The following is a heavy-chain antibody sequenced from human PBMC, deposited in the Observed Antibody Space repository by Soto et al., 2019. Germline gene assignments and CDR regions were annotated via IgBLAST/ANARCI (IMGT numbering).Heavy chain of an antibody. CDR2: ISYDGSNE. D-gene: IGHD3-22*01. CDR1: GFTFSSYG. Sequence: QVQLVESGGGVVQPGRSLRLSCAASGFTFSSYGMHWVRQAPGKGLEWVAVISYDGSNEYYADSVKGRFTISRDNXKTXLYLQMNSLRAEDTAVYYCARASGYDSTGYYLVDYWGQGTLVTVSS. V-gene: IGHV3-30*03. CDR3: ARASGYDSTGYYLVDY. J-gene: IGHJ4*02.